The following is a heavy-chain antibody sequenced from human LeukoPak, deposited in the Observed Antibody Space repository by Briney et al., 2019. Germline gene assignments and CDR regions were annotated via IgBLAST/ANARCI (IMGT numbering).Heavy chain of an antibody. CDR2: ISYDGSNK. D-gene: IGHD5-18*01. J-gene: IGHJ4*02. CDR3: ARDRGYTYGHCFDN. V-gene: IGHV3-30*04. CDR1: GFTFSDYS. Sequence: PGGSLRLSCADYGFTFSDYSMHWVRQAPGKGLEWVALISYDGSNKYYADSVEGRFTISRDNSKNTLYLQMNSLRAEDTAVYYCARDRGYTYGHCFDNWGQGTLVTVSS.